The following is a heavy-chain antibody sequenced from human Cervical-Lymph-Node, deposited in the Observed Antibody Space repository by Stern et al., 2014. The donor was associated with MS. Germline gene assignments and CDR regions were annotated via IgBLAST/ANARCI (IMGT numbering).Heavy chain of an antibody. CDR2: ILYDGSRN. V-gene: IGHV3-30*01. D-gene: IGHD1-1*01. CDR3: ARDGVRFNWFDP. Sequence: VQLEESGGGVVQPGRSLRLSCAASGFTFRNYAMHWVRQAPGKGLEWVALILYDGSRNYYADSVKGRFTVSRDNSRNWLYLQMNSLRVEDTAVYYCARDGVRFNWFDPWGQGTLVTVSS. CDR1: GFTFRNYA. J-gene: IGHJ5*02.